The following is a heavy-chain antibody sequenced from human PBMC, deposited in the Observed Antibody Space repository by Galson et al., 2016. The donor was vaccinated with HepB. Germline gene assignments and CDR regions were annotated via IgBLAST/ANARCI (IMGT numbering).Heavy chain of an antibody. J-gene: IGHJ4*02. CDR2: IHYSGST. V-gene: IGHV4-39*01. Sequence: SETLSLTCTVSGGSISSNSYYWGWIRQPPGKGLEWIGHIHYSGSTYYNPSLKSRLTISVDTSKNQFSLKVSSVTAADTAVYYCAMPMGYWGQGTLVTVSS. D-gene: IGHD1-26*01. CDR3: AMPMGY. CDR1: GGSISSNSYY.